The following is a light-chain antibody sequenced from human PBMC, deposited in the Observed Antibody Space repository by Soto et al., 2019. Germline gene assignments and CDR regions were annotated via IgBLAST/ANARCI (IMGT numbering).Light chain of an antibody. CDR3: NSFTSSSTHV. V-gene: IGLV2-14*01. CDR1: SRVVGDNNY. Sequence: QSALTQPASVSASPGQSITISCTGTSRVVGDNNYVSWFQQHPGKAPKLMIYDVSNRPSGVSNRFSGSKSGNTASLTISGLQAEDEADYYCNSFTSSSTHVFGSGTKLTVL. CDR2: DVS. J-gene: IGLJ1*01.